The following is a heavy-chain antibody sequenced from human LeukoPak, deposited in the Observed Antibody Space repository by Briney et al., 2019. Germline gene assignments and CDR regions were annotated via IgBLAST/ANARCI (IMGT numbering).Heavy chain of an antibody. CDR1: GGTFSSYA. D-gene: IGHD2-2*01. CDR3: ASGIYCSSTSCPFDY. V-gene: IGHV1-69*04. CDR2: IIPILGIA. Sequence: ASVKVSCKASGGTFSSYAISWVRQAPGQGLEWMGRIIPILGIANYAQKFQGRVTITADESTSTAYMELSSLRSEDTAVYYCASGIYCSSTSCPFDYWGQGTLVTVSS. J-gene: IGHJ4*02.